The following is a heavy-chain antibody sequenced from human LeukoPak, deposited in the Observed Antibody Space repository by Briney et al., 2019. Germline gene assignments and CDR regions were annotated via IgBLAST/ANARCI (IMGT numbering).Heavy chain of an antibody. CDR2: MNPNSGNT. J-gene: IGHJ4*02. D-gene: IGHD3-16*01. CDR1: GYTFISYY. V-gene: IGHV1-8*02. Sequence: GASVKVSCKASGYTFISYYMHWVRQAPGQGLEWMGWMNPNSGNTGYAQKFQGRVTMTRNTSISTAYMELSSLRSEDTAVYYCLGGFRDYWGQGTPVTVSS. CDR3: LGGFRDY.